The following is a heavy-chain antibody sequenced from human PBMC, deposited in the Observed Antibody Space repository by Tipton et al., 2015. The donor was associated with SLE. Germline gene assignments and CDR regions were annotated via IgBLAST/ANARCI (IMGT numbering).Heavy chain of an antibody. D-gene: IGHD2-21*01. CDR1: GGSMRSPYY. Sequence: TLSLTCIVSGGSMRSPYYWGWMRQSPEKGLEWIGSMYYSGDTYYNPSLKSQVAISVDMSKSQFSLKLNSVTAADTAVYYCARSQYCGDGSCQSWNGYYMDVWGKGTTVSVSS. J-gene: IGHJ6*03. CDR3: ARSQYCGDGSCQSWNGYYMDV. CDR2: MYYSGDT. V-gene: IGHV4-39*07.